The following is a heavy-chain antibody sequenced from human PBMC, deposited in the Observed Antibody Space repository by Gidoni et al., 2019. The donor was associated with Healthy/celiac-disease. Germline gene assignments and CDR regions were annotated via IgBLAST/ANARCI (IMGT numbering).Heavy chain of an antibody. J-gene: IGHJ1*01. CDR1: RFTFSSYG. V-gene: IGHV3-30*18. CDR2: ISYDGSNK. Sequence: QVQLVESGGGVVQPGSSLRLSCAASRFTFSSYGMHWVRQAPGKGLEWVAVISYDGSNKYYADSVKGRFTISRDNSKNTLYLQMNSLRAEDTAVYYCAKVGSGWTPVTYFQHWGQGTLVTVSS. CDR3: AKVGSGWTPVTYFQH. D-gene: IGHD6-19*01.